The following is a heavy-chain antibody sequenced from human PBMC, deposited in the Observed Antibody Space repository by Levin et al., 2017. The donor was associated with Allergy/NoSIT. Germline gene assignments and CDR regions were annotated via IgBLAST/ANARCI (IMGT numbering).Heavy chain of an antibody. CDR1: GFTFSSYG. Sequence: PGESLKISCAASGFTFSSYGMSWVRHAPGKGLEWVSGISSGGTTYSADSVKGRFTISRDNSKSTLYLQMNSLRAEDTAVYYCAKDRRVLASFDYWGQGTLVTVSS. CDR2: ISSGGTT. D-gene: IGHD3-10*01. CDR3: AKDRRVLASFDY. J-gene: IGHJ4*02. V-gene: IGHV3-23*01.